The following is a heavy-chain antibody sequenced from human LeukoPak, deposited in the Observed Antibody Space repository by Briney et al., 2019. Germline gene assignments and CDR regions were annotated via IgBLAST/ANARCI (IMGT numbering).Heavy chain of an antibody. Sequence: ASVKVSCKASGYTFTSYGISWVRQAPGQGLEWMGWISAYNGNTNYAQKLQGRVTMTTDTSTSTAYMELRSLRSDDTAVYYCARDPAYSGYDVYYFDYWGQGTLVTVSS. D-gene: IGHD5-12*01. CDR1: GYTFTSYG. CDR2: ISAYNGNT. CDR3: ARDPAYSGYDVYYFDY. J-gene: IGHJ4*02. V-gene: IGHV1-18*01.